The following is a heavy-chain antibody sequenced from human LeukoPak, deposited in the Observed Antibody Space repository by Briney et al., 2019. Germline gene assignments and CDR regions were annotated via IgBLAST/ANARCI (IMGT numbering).Heavy chain of an antibody. CDR3: ARSSELYYYDSSGYFGASYYFDY. CDR2: TYYRSKWYN. CDR1: GDSVSSNSAA. V-gene: IGHV6-1*01. J-gene: IGHJ4*02. Sequence: SQTLSLTCAISGDSVSSNSAAWNWIRQSPSRDLEWLGRTYYRSKWYNDYAVSVKSRITINPDTSKNQFSLQLNSVTPEDTAVYYCARSSELYYYDSSGYFGASYYFDYWGQGTLVTVSS. D-gene: IGHD3-22*01.